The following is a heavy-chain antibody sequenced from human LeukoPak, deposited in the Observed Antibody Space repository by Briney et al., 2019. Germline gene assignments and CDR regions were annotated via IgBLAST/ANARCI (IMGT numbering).Heavy chain of an antibody. V-gene: IGHV4-39*07. CDR2: IFHSGRT. CDR1: GGSISSSSSY. J-gene: IGHJ4*02. Sequence: SETLSLTCTVSGGSISSSSSYWGWIRQPPGKGLEWIGHIFHSGRTSCNPSLMSRVTISVDTSKNQFSLKMNPVTAADTAVYYCARDVAMVRGVIKEWYFDYWGQGTLVTVSS. D-gene: IGHD3-10*01. CDR3: ARDVAMVRGVIKEWYFDY.